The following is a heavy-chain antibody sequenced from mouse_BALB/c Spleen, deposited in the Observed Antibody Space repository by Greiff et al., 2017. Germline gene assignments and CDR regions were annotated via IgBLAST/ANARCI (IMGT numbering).Heavy chain of an antibody. CDR3: ARGLRFDY. V-gene: IGHV14-3*02. J-gene: IGHJ2*01. CDR1: GFNIKDTY. CDR2: IDPADGNT. D-gene: IGHD2-2*01. Sequence: EVQLQQSGAELVKPGASVKLSCTASGFNIKDTYMHWVKQRPEQGLEWIGRIDPADGNTKYDPKFQGKATITADTSSNTAYLQLSSLTSEDTAVYYCARGLRFDYWGQGTTLTVSS.